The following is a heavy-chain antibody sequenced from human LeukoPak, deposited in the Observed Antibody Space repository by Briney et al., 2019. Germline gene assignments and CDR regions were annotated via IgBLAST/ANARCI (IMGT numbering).Heavy chain of an antibody. CDR3: ARANFLYCSSSTCLFDY. CDR2: TNPNDGDT. Sequence: ASVKVSCKASGYTFTDYYMNWVRQAPGQGFEWMGWTNPNDGDTNYAQKFQGRVTMTRDTSISTAHMEVSRLRSDDTAVYYCARANFLYCSSSTCLFDYRGQGTLVTVSS. D-gene: IGHD2-2*01. CDR1: GYTFTDYY. J-gene: IGHJ4*02. V-gene: IGHV1-2*02.